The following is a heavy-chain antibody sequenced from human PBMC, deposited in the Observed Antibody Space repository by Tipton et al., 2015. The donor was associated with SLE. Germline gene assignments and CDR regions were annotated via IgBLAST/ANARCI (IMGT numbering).Heavy chain of an antibody. D-gene: IGHD6-19*01. CDR1: GFTINNNY. CDR2: IYSGGSA. V-gene: IGHV3-66*02. Sequence: SLRLSCSASGFTINNNYMSWVRQAPGKGLEWVSVIYSGGSAYYADSVKGRFTISRDNSKNTVYLQMNSLRAEDTAVYFCARVWQWPEFRDWGQGTLVTVSS. CDR3: ARVWQWPEFRD. J-gene: IGHJ1*01.